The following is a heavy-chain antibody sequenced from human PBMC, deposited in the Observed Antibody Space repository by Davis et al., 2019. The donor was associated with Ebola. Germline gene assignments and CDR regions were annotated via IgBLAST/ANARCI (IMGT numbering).Heavy chain of an antibody. CDR3: ASLSGDYRAYNWFDP. CDR1: GGSFSGYY. Sequence: SETLSLTCAVYGGSFSGYYWSWIRQPPGKGLEWIGYLYYSGSTNYNPSLKSRVTISVDTSKNQFSLKLSSVTAADTAVYYCASLSGDYRAYNWFDPWGQGTLVTVSS. V-gene: IGHV4-59*01. CDR2: LYYSGST. D-gene: IGHD5-12*01. J-gene: IGHJ5*02.